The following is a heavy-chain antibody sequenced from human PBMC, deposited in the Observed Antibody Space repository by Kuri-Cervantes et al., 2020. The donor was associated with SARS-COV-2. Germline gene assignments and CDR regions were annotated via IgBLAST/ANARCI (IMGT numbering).Heavy chain of an antibody. D-gene: IGHD1-26*01. CDR2: ISSSTTI. V-gene: IGHV3-69-1*01. Sequence: GESLKISCAASGFTFSDYYMNCVRQAPGKGLEWVSFISSSTTIYYADSVKGRFTISSDNAKNSLYLQMNSLKAEDTAMFYCARDASYSGSYGSFQHWGQGTLVTVSS. J-gene: IGHJ1*01. CDR3: ARDASYSGSYGSFQH. CDR1: GFTFSDYY.